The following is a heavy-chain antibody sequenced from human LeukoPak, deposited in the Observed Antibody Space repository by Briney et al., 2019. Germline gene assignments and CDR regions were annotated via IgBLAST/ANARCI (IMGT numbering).Heavy chain of an antibody. D-gene: IGHD3-3*01. CDR2: IKQDGSEK. J-gene: IGHJ6*03. CDR1: GFTLSSYW. CDR3: ARAPGYYDFWSGYYDYYYYMDV. V-gene: IGHV3-7*01. Sequence: GGSLRLSCAASGFTLSSYWMSWVRQAPGKGLEWVANIKQDGSEKYYVDSVKGRLTISRDNAKNSLYLQMNSLRAEDTAVYYCARAPGYYDFWSGYYDYYYYMDVWGKGTTVTVSS.